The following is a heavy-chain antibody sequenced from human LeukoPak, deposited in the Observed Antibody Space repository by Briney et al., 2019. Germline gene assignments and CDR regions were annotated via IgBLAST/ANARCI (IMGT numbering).Heavy chain of an antibody. CDR1: GFTFSSYS. D-gene: IGHD2-2*02. CDR3: ARSLGCSSSSCYMDY. J-gene: IGHJ4*02. V-gene: IGHV3-21*01. Sequence: GGSLRLSCAASGFTFSSYSMNWVRQAPGKGLEWVSSISSSSSYIYYADSVKGRFTISRDNAKNSLYLQMNSLRAEDTAVYYCARSLGCSSSSCYMDYWGQGTLVTVSS. CDR2: ISSSSSYI.